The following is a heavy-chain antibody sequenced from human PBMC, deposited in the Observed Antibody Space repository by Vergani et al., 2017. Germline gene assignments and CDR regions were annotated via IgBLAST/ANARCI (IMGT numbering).Heavy chain of an antibody. CDR2: IYNSGNG. CDR3: ASGKYYSDSTSHFRGRYFDV. V-gene: IGHV4-39*01. Sequence: QMQLQESGPGLVKASETLSLTCTVSGDSIISRSYYWGWIRQPPGKGLEWIGSIYNSGNGDSSSSLKSRVTISADTSKSQFSLRLTSVTAADTAVYYWASGKYYSDSTSHFRGRYFDVWGRGTLVTVPS. CDR1: GDSIISRSYY. J-gene: IGHJ2*01. D-gene: IGHD3-16*01.